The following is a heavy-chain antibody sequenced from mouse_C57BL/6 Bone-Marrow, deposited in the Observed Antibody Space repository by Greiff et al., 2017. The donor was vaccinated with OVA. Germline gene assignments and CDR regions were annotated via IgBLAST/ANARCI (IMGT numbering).Heavy chain of an antibody. D-gene: IGHD1-1*01. CDR3: ARNYGSSYWCAY. CDR1: GFSLTSYG. V-gene: IGHV2-2*01. CDR2: IWSGGST. Sequence: VKLVESEPGLVQPSQSLSITCTVSGFSLTSYGVHWVRQSPGKGLEWLGVIWSGGSTDYNAAFISRLSISKDNSKSQVFFKMNSLQADDTAIYYCARNYGSSYWCAYWGQGTLVTVSA. J-gene: IGHJ3*01.